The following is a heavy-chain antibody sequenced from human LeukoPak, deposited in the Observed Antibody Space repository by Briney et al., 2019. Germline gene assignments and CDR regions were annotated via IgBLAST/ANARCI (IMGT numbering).Heavy chain of an antibody. J-gene: IGHJ3*02. D-gene: IGHD5/OR15-5a*01. CDR3: ARALRIHDAFDI. V-gene: IGHV4-59*01. CDR1: GGSISSYY. CDR2: IYYSGST. Sequence: SETLSLTCTVSGGSISSYYWSWIRQPPGKGLEWIGYIYYSGSTNYNPSLKSRVTISVDTSKNQFSLKLSSVTAADTAVYCCARALRIHDAFDIWGQGTMVTVSS.